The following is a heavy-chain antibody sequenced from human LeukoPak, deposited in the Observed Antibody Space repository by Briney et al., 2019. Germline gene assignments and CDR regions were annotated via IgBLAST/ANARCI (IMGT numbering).Heavy chain of an antibody. D-gene: IGHD3-10*01. V-gene: IGHV3-30*02. J-gene: IGHJ4*02. CDR3: AKARGSGSYYPFDY. Sequence: PGGSPRLSCAASGFTFSSYGMHWVRQAPGKGLEWVAFIRYDGSNKYYADSVKGRFTISRDNSKNTLYLQMNSLRAEDTAVYYCAKARGSGSYYPFDYWGQGTLVTVSS. CDR1: GFTFSSYG. CDR2: IRYDGSNK.